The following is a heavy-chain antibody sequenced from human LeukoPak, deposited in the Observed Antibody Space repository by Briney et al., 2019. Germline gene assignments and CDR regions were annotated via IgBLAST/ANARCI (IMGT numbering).Heavy chain of an antibody. Sequence: GGSLRLSCAASGFTVSSNYMNWVRQAPGRGLEWVSVLYSGGTTYYVDSVKGRFTISRDNSKNTLYLQMNSLRAEDTAVYYCARDCISTSCTDAFDIWGQGTLVTVSS. CDR1: GFTVSSNY. CDR2: LYSGGTT. CDR3: ARDCISTSCTDAFDI. V-gene: IGHV3-66*01. J-gene: IGHJ4*02. D-gene: IGHD2-2*01.